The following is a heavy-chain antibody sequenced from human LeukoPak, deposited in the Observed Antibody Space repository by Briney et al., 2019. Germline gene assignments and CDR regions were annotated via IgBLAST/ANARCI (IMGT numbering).Heavy chain of an antibody. V-gene: IGHV3-7*03. CDR2: RKEDGSKK. CDR3: ATRGGMTTVVRGYWYFDL. D-gene: IGHD4-23*01. J-gene: IGHJ2*01. Sequence: GGSLRLSCAASGFTFSSHWMTWVRQAPGKGLEWVANRKEDGSKKNYVDSVKGRFTISRDNAKNSLYLEMSGLRAEDTALYYCATRGGMTTVVRGYWYFDLWGRGTLVTVSS. CDR1: GFTFSSHW.